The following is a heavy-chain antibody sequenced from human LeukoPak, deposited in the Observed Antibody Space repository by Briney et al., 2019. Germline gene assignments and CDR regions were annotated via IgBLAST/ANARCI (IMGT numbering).Heavy chain of an antibody. Sequence: GASVTVSCKASGYIFSNFFSSYGITWVRQAPGQGLEWMGWISPYNGKTKFAQKFQGRVTIRADTSTSTGYMELRSLRSDDTAVYYCARQMGPYYYDSRQPIDYWGQGTLVTVSS. D-gene: IGHD3-22*01. V-gene: IGHV1-18*01. J-gene: IGHJ4*02. CDR3: ARQMGPYYYDSRQPIDY. CDR2: ISPYNGKT. CDR1: GYIFSNFFSSYG.